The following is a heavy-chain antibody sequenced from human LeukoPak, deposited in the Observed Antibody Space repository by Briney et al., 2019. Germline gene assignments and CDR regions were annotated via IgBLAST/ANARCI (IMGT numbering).Heavy chain of an antibody. Sequence: GGSLRLSCAASGFTFSSYAVSWVRQAPGKGLEWVSAISGSGGSTYYADSVKGRFTISRDNSKNTLYLQMNSLRAEDTAVYYCAKAYCSSTSCQSYYYYGMDVWGQGTTVTVSS. D-gene: IGHD2-2*01. CDR3: AKAYCSSTSCQSYYYYGMDV. CDR2: ISGSGGST. J-gene: IGHJ6*02. V-gene: IGHV3-23*01. CDR1: GFTFSSYA.